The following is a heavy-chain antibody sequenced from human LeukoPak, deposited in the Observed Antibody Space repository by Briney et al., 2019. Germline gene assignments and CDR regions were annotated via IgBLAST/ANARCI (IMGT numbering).Heavy chain of an antibody. Sequence: PGGSLRLSCAASGFTFSSYAKHWVRQAPGKGLEWVALISYDGGNTYYADSVKGRFTISRDNSKNTLDLQLNSLRVEDTAVYYCARDSTYYSGSGSSGPHYFDYWGQGTLVTVSS. CDR2: ISYDGGNT. V-gene: IGHV3-30*01. D-gene: IGHD3-10*01. CDR3: ARDSTYYSGSGSSGPHYFDY. J-gene: IGHJ4*02. CDR1: GFTFSSYA.